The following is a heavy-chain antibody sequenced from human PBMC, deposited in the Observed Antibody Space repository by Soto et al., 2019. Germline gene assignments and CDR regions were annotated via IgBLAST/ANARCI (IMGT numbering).Heavy chain of an antibody. V-gene: IGHV4-59*01. CDR2: IYYSGTT. Sequence: NPSETLSLTCTVSSDSIRSYHWSWIRQPPGKGLEWIGYIYYSGTTKYNPSLKSRVTISVDTSKSQFSLILRSATAADTAVYYCARNRVREGRHYGLDVWGQGTTVTVSS. J-gene: IGHJ6*02. CDR1: SDSIRSYH. CDR3: ARNRVREGRHYGLDV.